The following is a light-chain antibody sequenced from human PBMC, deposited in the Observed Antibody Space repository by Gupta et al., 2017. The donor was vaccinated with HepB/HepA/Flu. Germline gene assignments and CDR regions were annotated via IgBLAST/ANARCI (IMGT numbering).Light chain of an antibody. CDR2: LEGSGTY. Sequence: QPVLTQSSSASASLGSSVKLTCTLSSGHSSYIIAWHQQQPGKAPRYLMKLEGSGTYNKGSGVPDRFSGSSSGADRDLTISTLQSEDEADYYCETWDSKVFGGGTKLTVL. V-gene: IGLV4-60*03. CDR3: ETWDSKV. CDR1: SGHSSYI. J-gene: IGLJ2*01.